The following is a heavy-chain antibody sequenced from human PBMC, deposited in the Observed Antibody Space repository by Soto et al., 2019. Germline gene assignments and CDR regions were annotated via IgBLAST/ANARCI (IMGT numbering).Heavy chain of an antibody. CDR2: IYPGDSDT. CDR3: AASALHCSSTSCYYYYGMDV. J-gene: IGHJ6*02. V-gene: IGHV5-51*01. Sequence: GESLKISCKGSGYSFTSYWIGWVRQMPGKGLEWMGIIYPGDSDTRYSPSFQGQVTISADKSISTAYLQWSSLKASDTAMYYCAASALHCSSTSCYYYYGMDVWGQGTTVTVSS. CDR1: GYSFTSYW. D-gene: IGHD2-2*01.